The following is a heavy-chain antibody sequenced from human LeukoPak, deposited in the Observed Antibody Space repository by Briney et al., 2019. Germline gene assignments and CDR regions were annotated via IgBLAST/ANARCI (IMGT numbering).Heavy chain of an antibody. D-gene: IGHD6-13*01. CDR2: IYTSGGT. Sequence: PSETLSLTCTVSGGSISSYYWSWIRQPAGKGLEWIGRIYTSGGTNYNPSLKSRVTMSVDTSKNQFSLKLSSVTAADTAVYYCARLQQLVPLGAFDIWGQGTMVTVSS. CDR1: GGSISSYY. J-gene: IGHJ3*02. CDR3: ARLQQLVPLGAFDI. V-gene: IGHV4-4*07.